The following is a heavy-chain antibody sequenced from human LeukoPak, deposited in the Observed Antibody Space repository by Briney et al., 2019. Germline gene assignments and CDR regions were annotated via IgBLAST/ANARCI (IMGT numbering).Heavy chain of an antibody. J-gene: IGHJ4*02. CDR3: AKDKPVSGYDPVDY. CDR2: ISSSGSYI. D-gene: IGHD5-12*01. Sequence: GGSLRLSCAASRFTFSSYSMNWVRQAPGKGLEWVSSISSSGSYIYYADSVKGRFTISRDNAKHSLYLQMNSLRAEDTAVYYCAKDKPVSGYDPVDYWGQGTLVTVSS. V-gene: IGHV3-21*04. CDR1: RFTFSSYS.